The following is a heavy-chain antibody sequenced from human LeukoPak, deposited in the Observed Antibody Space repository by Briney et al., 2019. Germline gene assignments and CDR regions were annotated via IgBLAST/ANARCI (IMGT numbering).Heavy chain of an antibody. D-gene: IGHD3-10*01. CDR3: TRGREAMVRGVIAYYYYYMDV. CDR1: GFTFSSYG. V-gene: IGHV3-49*04. J-gene: IGHJ6*03. Sequence: GGSLRLSCAASGFTFSSYGMHWVRQAPGKGLEWVGFIRSKAYGGTTEYAASVKGRFTISRDDSKSIAYLQMNSLKTEDTAVYYCTRGREAMVRGVIAYYYYYMDVWGKGTTVTISS. CDR2: IRSKAYGGTT.